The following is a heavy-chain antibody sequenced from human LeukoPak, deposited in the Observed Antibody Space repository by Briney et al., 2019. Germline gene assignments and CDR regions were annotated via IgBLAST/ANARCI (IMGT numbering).Heavy chain of an antibody. CDR3: ARVATWWATWFDP. CDR1: GGSISSISYY. D-gene: IGHD2-8*02. V-gene: IGHV4-39*07. J-gene: IGHJ5*02. Sequence: KTSETLSLTCTVSGGSISSISYYWGWIRQPPGKGLEWIGSIYYSGSTYYNPSLKSRVTISVDTSKNQFSLKLSSVTAADTAVYYCARVATWWATWFDPWGQGTLVTVSS. CDR2: IYYSGST.